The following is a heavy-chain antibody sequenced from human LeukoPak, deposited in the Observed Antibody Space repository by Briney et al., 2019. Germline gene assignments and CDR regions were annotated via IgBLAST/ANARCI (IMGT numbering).Heavy chain of an antibody. CDR3: VRGGWYLYDALDI. Sequence: GGSLRLSCAASGFTFSSYGMYWVRQVPGKGLVWVSRMDADGSNTHYVDSVKGRFTIPRDNAKNTLYLQMNSLRVEDTAVYYCVRGGWYLYDALDIWDQGTLVTVSS. J-gene: IGHJ3*02. V-gene: IGHV3-74*01. D-gene: IGHD6-19*01. CDR1: GFTFSSYG. CDR2: MDADGSNT.